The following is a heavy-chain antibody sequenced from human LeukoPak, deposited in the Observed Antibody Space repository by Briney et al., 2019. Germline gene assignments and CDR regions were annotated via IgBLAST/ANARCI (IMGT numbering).Heavy chain of an antibody. Sequence: PSETLSLTCTVSGGSISGYYWSWIRRPPGKGLEYIGYIHYSGTTKYNPSLNSRVTISVDASKNQFSLKLSSVTAADTAVYYCARDIERNWFDPWGQGTLVTVSS. V-gene: IGHV4-59*12. J-gene: IGHJ5*02. CDR2: IHYSGTT. CDR1: GGSISGYY. D-gene: IGHD2-15*01. CDR3: ARDIERNWFDP.